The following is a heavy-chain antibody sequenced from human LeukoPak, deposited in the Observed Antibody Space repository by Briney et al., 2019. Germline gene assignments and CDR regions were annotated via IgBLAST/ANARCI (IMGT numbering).Heavy chain of an antibody. D-gene: IGHD3-10*01. J-gene: IGHJ4*02. V-gene: IGHV4-4*07. CDR1: GGSISSYY. CDR3: ARDAAYYYGSGSYRNGIDY. CDR2: IYTSGST. Sequence: SETLSLTCTVSGGSISSYYWSWIRQPAGKGLEWIGRIYTSGSTNYNPSLKSRVTMSVDTSKNQFSLKLTSVTAADTAVYYCARDAAYYYGSGSYRNGIDYWGQGSLVTVSS.